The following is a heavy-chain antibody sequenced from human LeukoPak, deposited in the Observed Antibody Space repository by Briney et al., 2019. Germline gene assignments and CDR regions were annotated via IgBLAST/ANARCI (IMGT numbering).Heavy chain of an antibody. CDR1: GGSIRSSYYY. CDR3: ARAQFQERPVDY. CDR2: IYFSGST. Sequence: PSETLSLTCTVSGGSIRSSYYYWGWIRLPPGKGLEWIGYIYFSGSTNYNPSLKSRVTISLDTSKNQFSLKLSSVTAADTAVYYCARAQFQERPVDYWGQGTLVTVSS. D-gene: IGHD5-24*01. J-gene: IGHJ4*02. V-gene: IGHV4-61*05.